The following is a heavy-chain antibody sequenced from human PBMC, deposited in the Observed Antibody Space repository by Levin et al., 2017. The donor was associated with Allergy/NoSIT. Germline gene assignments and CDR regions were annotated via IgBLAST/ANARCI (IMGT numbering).Heavy chain of an antibody. V-gene: IGHV2-5*02. Sequence: SGPTLVKPTQTLTLTCTFSGFSLSTSGVGVGWIRQPPGKALEWLALIYWDDDKRYSPSLKSRLTITKDTSKNQVVLTMTNMDPVDTATYYCAHSRQVPYYDYVWGSYRYKLYYFDYWGQGTLVTVSS. CDR3: AHSRQVPYYDYVWGSYRYKLYYFDY. D-gene: IGHD3-16*02. J-gene: IGHJ4*02. CDR1: GFSLSTSGVG. CDR2: IYWDDDK.